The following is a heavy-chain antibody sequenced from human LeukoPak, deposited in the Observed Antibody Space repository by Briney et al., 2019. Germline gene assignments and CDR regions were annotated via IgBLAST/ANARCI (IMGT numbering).Heavy chain of an antibody. Sequence: GGSLRLSCAASGFTFISYSMNWVRQAPGRGLEWVSSISNSSPNIYYADSVKGRFTISRDSAKDSLFLQMNSLKTEDTAVYYCTRGHYDILTGYRFDYWGQGTLVTVSS. CDR3: TRGHYDILTGYRFDY. CDR1: GFTFISYS. J-gene: IGHJ4*02. V-gene: IGHV3-21*03. CDR2: ISNSSPNI. D-gene: IGHD3-9*01.